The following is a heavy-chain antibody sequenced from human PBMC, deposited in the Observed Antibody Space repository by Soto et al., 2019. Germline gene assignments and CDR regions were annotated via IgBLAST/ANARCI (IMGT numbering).Heavy chain of an antibody. V-gene: IGHV1-8*01. Sequence: ASVKVSCKASGYTFTSYDINWVRQATGQGLEWMGWMNPNSGNTGYAQKFQGRVTMTRNTSISTAYMELSSLRSEDTAVYYCARSLLGYCSGGSCYGDYWGQGTLVTVSS. CDR1: GYTFTSYD. CDR3: ARSLLGYCSGGSCYGDY. CDR2: MNPNSGNT. J-gene: IGHJ4*02. D-gene: IGHD2-15*01.